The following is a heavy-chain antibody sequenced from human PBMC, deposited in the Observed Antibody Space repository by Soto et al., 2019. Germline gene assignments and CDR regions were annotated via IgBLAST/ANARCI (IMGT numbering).Heavy chain of an antibody. J-gene: IGHJ6*02. D-gene: IGHD6-19*01. V-gene: IGHV1-24*01. Sequence: ASVKVSCKVSGYTLTELSMHWVRQAPGKGLEWMGGFDPEDGETIYAQKFQGRVTMTTDTSTSTAYMELRSLRSDDTAVYYCARDKGSGWYYYYYGMDVWGQGTTVTVSS. CDR1: GYTLTELS. CDR2: FDPEDGET. CDR3: ARDKGSGWYYYYYGMDV.